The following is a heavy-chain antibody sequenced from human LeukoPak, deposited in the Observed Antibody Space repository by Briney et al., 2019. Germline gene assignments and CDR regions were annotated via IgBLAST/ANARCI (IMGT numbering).Heavy chain of an antibody. D-gene: IGHD3-10*01. J-gene: IGHJ3*01. CDR3: ARDVSESDAFDV. CDR1: GGSISSYY. Sequence: SETLSLTCTVSGGSISSYYWSWIRQPPGKGLEWIGYVYNSGSTNYNPSLKSRVTISLDTSKNPFSLNLMSVTAADTAVYYCARDVSESDAFDVWGQGTMVTVSS. CDR2: VYNSGST. V-gene: IGHV4-59*01.